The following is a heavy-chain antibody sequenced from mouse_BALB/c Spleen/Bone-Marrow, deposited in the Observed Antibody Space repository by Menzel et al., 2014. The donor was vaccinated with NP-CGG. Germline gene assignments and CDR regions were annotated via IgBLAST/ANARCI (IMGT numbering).Heavy chain of an antibody. Sequence: QVQLQQSGAELVKPGASVKLSCKASGYTFTSYYMYWVKQRPGQGLEWIGEINPSNGGTNFNEKFKSKATLTVDKSSSTAYMQLGSLTSEDSAVYYCTRGFAYWGQGTLVTVSA. CDR2: INPSNGGT. CDR3: TRGFAY. V-gene: IGHV1S81*02. CDR1: GYTFTSYY. J-gene: IGHJ3*01.